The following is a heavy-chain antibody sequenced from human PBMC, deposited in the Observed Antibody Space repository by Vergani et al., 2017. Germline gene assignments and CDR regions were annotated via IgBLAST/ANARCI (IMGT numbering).Heavy chain of an antibody. CDR2: IWYDGSNK. D-gene: IGHD1-26*01. Sequence: VQLVESGGGLVKPGESLRLSCAASGFTFSSYGMHWVRQAPGKGLEWVAVIWYDGSNKYYADSVKGRFTISRDNSKNTLYLQMNSLRAEDTAVYYCARDGWSGSYDMDVWGKGTTVTVSS. CDR1: GFTFSSYG. CDR3: ARDGWSGSYDMDV. V-gene: IGHV3-33*08. J-gene: IGHJ6*03.